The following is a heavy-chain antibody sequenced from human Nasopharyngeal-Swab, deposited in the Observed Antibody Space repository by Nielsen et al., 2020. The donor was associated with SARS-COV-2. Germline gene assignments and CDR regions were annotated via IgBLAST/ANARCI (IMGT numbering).Heavy chain of an antibody. D-gene: IGHD3-10*01. CDR3: AGRLLWFGELSWYFDL. CDR2: IYHSGST. V-gene: IGHV4-4*02. J-gene: IGHJ2*01. Sequence: SETLSLTCAVSGGSISSSNWWSWVRQPPGKGLEWIGEIYHSGSTNYNPSLKSRVTISVDKSKNQFSLKLSSVTAADTAVYYCAGRLLWFGELSWYFDLWGRGTLVTVSS. CDR1: GGSISSSNW.